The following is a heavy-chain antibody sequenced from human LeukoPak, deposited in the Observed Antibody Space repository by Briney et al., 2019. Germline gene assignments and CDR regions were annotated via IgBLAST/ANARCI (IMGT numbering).Heavy chain of an antibody. D-gene: IGHD2-2*01. V-gene: IGHV3-30*01. CDR2: ISYDGSNK. CDR3: ARDHPRGYCSGTSCYNRPQSPDY. J-gene: IGHJ4*02. Sequence: PGRSLRLSCAASGFTFSSYAMHWVRQAPGKGLEWVAVISYDGSNKYYADSVKGRFTISRDNSKNTLYLQMNSLRAEDTAVYYCARDHPRGYCSGTSCYNRPQSPDYWGQGTLVTVSS. CDR1: GFTFSSYA.